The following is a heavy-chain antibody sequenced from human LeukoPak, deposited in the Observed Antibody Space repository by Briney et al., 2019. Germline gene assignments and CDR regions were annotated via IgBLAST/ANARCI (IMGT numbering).Heavy chain of an antibody. Sequence: ASVKVSCKASGYTFTSYAMHWVRQAPGQRLEWMGWINAGNGNTKYSQKFQGRVTITRDTSASTAYMELSSLRSEDTAVYYCARRFMTTVTTVPPPFDHWGQGTLVTVSS. D-gene: IGHD4-17*01. CDR1: GYTFTSYA. V-gene: IGHV1-3*01. J-gene: IGHJ4*02. CDR2: INAGNGNT. CDR3: ARRFMTTVTTVPPPFDH.